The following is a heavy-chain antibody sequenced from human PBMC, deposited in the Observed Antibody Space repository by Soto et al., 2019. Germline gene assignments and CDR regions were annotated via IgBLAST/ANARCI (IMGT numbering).Heavy chain of an antibody. J-gene: IGHJ4*02. CDR3: ARTPNSGYDAGAAYYFDY. CDR2: INHSGST. D-gene: IGHD5-12*01. Sequence: SETLSLTCAVYGGSFSGYYWSWIRQPPGKGLEWIGEINHSGSTNYNPSLKSRVTISVDTSKNQFSLKLSSVTAADTAVYYCARTPNSGYDAGAAYYFDYWGQGTLVTVSS. CDR1: GGSFSGYY. V-gene: IGHV4-34*01.